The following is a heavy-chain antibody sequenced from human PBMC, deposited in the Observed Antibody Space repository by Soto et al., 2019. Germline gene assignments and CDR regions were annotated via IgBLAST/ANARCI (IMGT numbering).Heavy chain of an antibody. CDR2: ISGSGGST. Sequence: GESLKISCAASGFTFSSYAMSWVRQAPGKGLEWVSAISGSGGSTYYADSVKGRFTISRDNSKNTLYLQMNSLRAEDTAVYYCAKSLMVYASDNWFDPWGQGTLVTVSS. V-gene: IGHV3-23*01. J-gene: IGHJ5*02. CDR1: GFTFSSYA. D-gene: IGHD2-8*01. CDR3: AKSLMVYASDNWFDP.